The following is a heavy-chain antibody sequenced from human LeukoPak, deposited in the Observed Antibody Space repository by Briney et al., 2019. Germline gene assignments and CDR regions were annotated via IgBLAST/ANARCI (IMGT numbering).Heavy chain of an antibody. CDR1: GFSFNSYA. Sequence: PGGSLRLSCEGSGFSFNSYALHWVRQAPGKGLEWVSGISAKGDTQYYADSVKGRFTISRDNSKNTVYLDMKGLRVDETAIYYCAKDSSAWYFYFDSWGQGTLVTVSS. J-gene: IGHJ4*01. CDR2: ISAKGDTQ. D-gene: IGHD2-2*01. V-gene: IGHV3-23*01. CDR3: AKDSSAWYFYFDS.